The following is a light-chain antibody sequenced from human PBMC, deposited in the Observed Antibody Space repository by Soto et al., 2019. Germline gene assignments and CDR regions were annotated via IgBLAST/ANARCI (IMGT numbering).Light chain of an antibody. J-gene: IGKJ5*01. CDR3: QQYDNFLII. CDR1: QDITNY. CDR2: DAS. V-gene: IGKV1-33*01. Sequence: DIQMTQSPSSLSASVGDRVTITCRASQDITNYLNWYQQKPGKAPKLLIYDASTLETGVPSRFSGSGSGTDFTFTISSLQPEDIGTYYCQQYDNFLIIFGQGTRLEIK.